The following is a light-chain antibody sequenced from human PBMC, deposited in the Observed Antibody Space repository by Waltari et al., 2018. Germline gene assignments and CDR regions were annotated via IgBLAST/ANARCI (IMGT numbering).Light chain of an antibody. V-gene: IGLV3-1*01. J-gene: IGLJ2*01. CDR2: HAD. CDR1: KLGDKY. CDR3: QAWDSDTVV. Sequence: SYDLSQPPSVSVSPGQTASIPCSGDKLGDKYTYWYQQRPGQSPVLVISHADRLPSGISERRSGSIAGNTATLTISGTQAMDEADYYCQAWDSDTVVFGGGTKLTVL.